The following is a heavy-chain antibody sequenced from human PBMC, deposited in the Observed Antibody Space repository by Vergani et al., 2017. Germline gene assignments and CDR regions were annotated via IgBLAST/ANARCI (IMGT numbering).Heavy chain of an antibody. CDR1: GGSISSYY. D-gene: IGHD2-15*01. CDR2: IYTSGST. V-gene: IGHV4-4*07. J-gene: IGHJ5*02. CDR3: ARDQEDCSGGSCCSGSGWFDP. Sequence: QVQLQESGPGLVKPSETLSLTCTVSGGSISSYYWSWIRQPAGKGLEWMGRIYTSGSTNYNPSLKSRVTMSVDTSKNQFSLKLSSVTGADTAVYYCARDQEDCSGGSCCSGSGWFDPWGQGTLVTVSS.